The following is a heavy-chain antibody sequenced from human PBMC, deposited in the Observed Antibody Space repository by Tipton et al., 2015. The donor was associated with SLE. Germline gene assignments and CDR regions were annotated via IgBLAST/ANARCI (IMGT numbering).Heavy chain of an antibody. V-gene: IGHV4-31*03. D-gene: IGHD6-13*01. CDR2: IHYSGST. CDR3: ARRGIKSSTWYYLDY. Sequence: TLSLTCSVSGGSISSGGYYWGWIRQHPGKGLEWIGYIHYSGSTHYNPSLKSRVTISGDRSKNQFSLKLTSVTAADTAVYYCARRGIKSSTWYYLDYWGQGTLVTVSS. CDR1: GGSISSGGYY. J-gene: IGHJ4*02.